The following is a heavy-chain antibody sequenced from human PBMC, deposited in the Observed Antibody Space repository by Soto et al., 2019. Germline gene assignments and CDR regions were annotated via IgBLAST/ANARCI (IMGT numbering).Heavy chain of an antibody. CDR1: GGSISSTNW. V-gene: IGHV4-4*02. J-gene: IGHJ4*02. CDR2: VYHTGST. D-gene: IGHD1-26*01. Sequence: SETLSLTCVVSGGSISSTNWWTWVRQTPGKGLEWIGEVYHTGSTNYNPSLKNRVTISVDTSNNQFSLKLKSVTAADTAVYYCAREKKWEPNFDYWGQGTLVTVAS. CDR3: AREKKWEPNFDY.